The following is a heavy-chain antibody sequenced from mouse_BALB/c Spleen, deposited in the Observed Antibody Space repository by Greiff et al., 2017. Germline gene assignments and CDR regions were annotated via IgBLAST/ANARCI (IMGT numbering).Heavy chain of an antibody. CDR3: ARNGWLRQYFDV. Sequence: QVQLQQSGPGLVQPSQSLSITCTVSGFSFTSYGVHWVRQSPGKGLEWLGVIWSGGSTDYNAAFISRLSISKDNSTSQVFFKMNSLQANDTAIYYCARNGWLRQYFDVWGAGTTVTVSS. V-gene: IGHV2-2*02. CDR1: GFSFTSYG. D-gene: IGHD2-2*01. J-gene: IGHJ1*01. CDR2: IWSGGST.